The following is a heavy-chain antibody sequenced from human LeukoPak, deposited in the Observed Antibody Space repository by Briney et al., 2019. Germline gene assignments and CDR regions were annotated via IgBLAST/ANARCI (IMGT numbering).Heavy chain of an antibody. D-gene: IGHD2-2*01. Sequence: SEILSLTRAVHAESVSGYYWSWIRQPPGKGLEWIGEIHHSGSTNYNPSRESLVTLSLDTSKNQFSLRLTSVTAADTAVYSSARFGVYCSSRSCPKLYYFDYWGQGTLVTVSS. CDR3: ARFGVYCSSRSCPKLYYFDY. V-gene: IGHV4-34*01. J-gene: IGHJ4*02. CDR1: AESVSGYY. CDR2: IHHSGST.